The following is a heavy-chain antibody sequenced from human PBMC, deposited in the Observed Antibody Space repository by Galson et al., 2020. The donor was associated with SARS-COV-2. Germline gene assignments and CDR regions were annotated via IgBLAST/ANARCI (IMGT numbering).Heavy chain of an antibody. CDR2: IYTSGST. CDR1: VGSISSGSYY. J-gene: IGHJ4*02. D-gene: IGHD6-19*01. CDR3: AREGSGWYAGLFGY. V-gene: IGHV4-61*02. Sequence: SETLSLTCTVSVGSISSGSYYWSWIRQPAGKGLEWIGRIYTSGSTNYNPSLKSRVTISVDTSKNQFSLKLSSVTAADTAVYYCAREGSGWYAGLFGYWGQGTLVTVSS.